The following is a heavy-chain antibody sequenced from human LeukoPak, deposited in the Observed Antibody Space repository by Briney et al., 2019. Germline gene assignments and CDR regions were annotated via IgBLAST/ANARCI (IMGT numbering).Heavy chain of an antibody. CDR3: ARNTGYSSGHSAVDY. Sequence: ASVKVSCKASGYTFTSYYMHWVRQAPGQGLEWMGIINPSGGSTSYAQKFQGRVTMTRDMSTSTGYMELSSLRSEDTAVYYCARNTGYSSGHSAVDYWGQGTLVTVSS. CDR1: GYTFTSYY. V-gene: IGHV1-46*01. CDR2: INPSGGST. D-gene: IGHD6-19*01. J-gene: IGHJ4*02.